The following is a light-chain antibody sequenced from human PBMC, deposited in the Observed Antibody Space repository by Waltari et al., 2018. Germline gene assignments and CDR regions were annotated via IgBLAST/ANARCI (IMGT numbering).Light chain of an antibody. CDR3: SSYAGNNVYV. CDR1: SSDVCGYNY. J-gene: IGLJ1*01. V-gene: IGLV2-11*01. CDR2: EFS. Sequence: QSALPPPRSVSGSPAQSVNTSRTGTSSDVCGYNYVTWYQHHPGKAPKLMIYEFSNRPSGVPDRFSGSQSGSTASLTVSGLQAEDEADYYCSSYAGNNVYVFGSGTKVTVL.